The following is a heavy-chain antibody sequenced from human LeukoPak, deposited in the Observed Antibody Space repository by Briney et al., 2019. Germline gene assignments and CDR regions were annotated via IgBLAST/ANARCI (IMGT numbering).Heavy chain of an antibody. Sequence: ASVKVSCKASGYTFTGYYMHWVRQAPGQGLEWMGWINPNSGGTNYAQKFQGRVTMTRDTSISTAYMELSRLRSEDTAVYYCARDGEIAARPRGMDVWGQGTTVTVSS. J-gene: IGHJ6*02. D-gene: IGHD6-6*01. CDR1: GYTFTGYY. V-gene: IGHV1-2*02. CDR2: INPNSGGT. CDR3: ARDGEIAARPRGMDV.